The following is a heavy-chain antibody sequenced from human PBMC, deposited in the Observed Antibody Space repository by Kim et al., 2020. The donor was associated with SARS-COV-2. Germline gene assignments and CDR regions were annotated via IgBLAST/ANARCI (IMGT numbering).Heavy chain of an antibody. Sequence: GGSLRLSCAASGFTFSSYAMSWVHQASGKGLEWVSAISGSGGSTYYADSVKGRFTISRDNFKNTLYLQMNSLRAEDTAVYYCAKGGLTTGAEPNYWGQGTLVTVSS. D-gene: IGHD4-17*01. CDR2: ISGSGGST. CDR1: GFTFSSYA. J-gene: IGHJ4*02. CDR3: AKGGLTTGAEPNY. V-gene: IGHV3-23*01.